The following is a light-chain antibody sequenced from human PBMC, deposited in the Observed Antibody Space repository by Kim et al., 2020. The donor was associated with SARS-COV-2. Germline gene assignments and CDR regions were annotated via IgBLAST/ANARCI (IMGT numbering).Light chain of an antibody. V-gene: IGKV3-11*01. CDR1: QSVSKT. J-gene: IGKJ4*01. Sequence: LSPGERASRSGRASQSVSKTLGWYQQKTGQAPRLLIYDASNRGTGIPDRFSGSGSGTDFTLTISSLEPEDFAVYYCQQRSKWPLTFGGGTKVDIK. CDR3: QQRSKWPLT. CDR2: DAS.